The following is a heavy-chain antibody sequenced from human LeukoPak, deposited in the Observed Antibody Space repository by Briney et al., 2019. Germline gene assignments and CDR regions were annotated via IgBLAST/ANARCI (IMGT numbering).Heavy chain of an antibody. V-gene: IGHV4-39*07. J-gene: IGHJ6*03. CDR2: ISYSGTT. CDR1: GCSISSRPYY. CDR3: ARDFSSSSTVYYYYYMDV. Sequence: PSETLSLTCTVSGCSISSRPYYWGWVRQPPGKGLEWIGTISYSGTTYYSPSLKSRVTISLDTSKNQFSLKLSSVTAADTAIYYCARDFSSSSTVYYYYYMDVWGKGTTVTVSS. D-gene: IGHD6-6*01.